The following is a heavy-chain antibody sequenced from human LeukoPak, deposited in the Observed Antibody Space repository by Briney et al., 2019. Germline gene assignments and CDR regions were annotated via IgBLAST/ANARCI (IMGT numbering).Heavy chain of an antibody. Sequence: SETLSLTCAVYGGSFSGYYWSWIRQPPGKGLEWIGEINHSGSTNYNPSLKSRVTISVDTSKNQFSLKLSSVTAADTAVYYCARCVPATASRGDWFDPWGQGTLVTVSS. CDR1: GGSFSGYY. D-gene: IGHD2-2*01. CDR3: ARCVPATASRGDWFDP. V-gene: IGHV4-34*01. J-gene: IGHJ5*02. CDR2: INHSGST.